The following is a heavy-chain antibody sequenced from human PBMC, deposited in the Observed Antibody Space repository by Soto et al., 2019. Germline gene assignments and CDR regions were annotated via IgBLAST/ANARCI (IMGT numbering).Heavy chain of an antibody. D-gene: IGHD5-12*01. Sequence: QVQLVESGGGVVQPGRSLRLSCAASGFTFSSYAMHWVRQAPGKGLEWVAVISYDGSNKYYADSVKGRFTISRDNSKNXXYVQMTSLRAEDTAVYYCARDYYRFNSGYGFSMDVWGQGTTVTVSS. V-gene: IGHV3-30-3*01. CDR2: ISYDGSNK. CDR1: GFTFSSYA. CDR3: ARDYYRFNSGYGFSMDV. J-gene: IGHJ6*02.